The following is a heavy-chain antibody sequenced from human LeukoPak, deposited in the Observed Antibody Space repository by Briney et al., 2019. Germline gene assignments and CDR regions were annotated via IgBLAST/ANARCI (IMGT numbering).Heavy chain of an antibody. CDR2: ISAYNGNT. D-gene: IGHD1-26*01. V-gene: IGHV1-18*01. CDR3: ARVVGANEYYGMDV. CDR1: GYTFTKYG. Sequence: ASVKVSCKASGYTFTKYGITWVRQAPGQGLEWMGWISAYNGNTNYAQKLQDRGTMTTDTSTSTVYMELRSLRSEDTAVYYCARVVGANEYYGMDVWGQGTTVTVSS. J-gene: IGHJ6*02.